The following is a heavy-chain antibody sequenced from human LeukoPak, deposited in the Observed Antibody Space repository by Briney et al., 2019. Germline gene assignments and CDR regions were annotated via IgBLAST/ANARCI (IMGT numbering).Heavy chain of an antibody. Sequence: GASVKVSCKASVYTFTSYGISCVRQAPGQGLEWMGWISAYNGNTNYAQKLQGRVTMTTDTSTSTAYMELRSLRSDDTAVYYCARDRVGNWYFDYWGQGTLVTVSS. CDR1: VYTFTSYG. V-gene: IGHV1-18*01. J-gene: IGHJ4*02. D-gene: IGHD4-23*01. CDR3: ARDRVGNWYFDY. CDR2: ISAYNGNT.